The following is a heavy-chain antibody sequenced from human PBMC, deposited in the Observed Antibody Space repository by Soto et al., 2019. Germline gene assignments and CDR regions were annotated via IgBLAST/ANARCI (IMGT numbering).Heavy chain of an antibody. V-gene: IGHV1-2*02. CDR3: AKERGRAGLTVYYYYGMDV. Sequence: ASVKVSCKASGYTFTGYYMHWVRQAPGQGLEWMGWINPNSGGTNYADSVKGRFTISRDNSKNTLYLQMNSLRAEDTAVYYCAKERGRAGLTVYYYYGMDVWGQGTTVTVSS. CDR2: INPNSGGT. J-gene: IGHJ6*02. D-gene: IGHD6-13*01. CDR1: GYTFTGYY.